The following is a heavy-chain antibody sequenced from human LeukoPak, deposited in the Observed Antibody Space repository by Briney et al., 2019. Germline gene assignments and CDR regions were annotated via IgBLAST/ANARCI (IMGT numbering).Heavy chain of an antibody. CDR3: ASRLWKDGDQDY. Sequence: GGSLRLSCAASGFTFSDYYMSWIRQAPGKGLEWVSYISSSGSTIYCADSVKGRFTISRDNAKNSLYLQMNSLRAEDTAVYYCASRLWKDGDQDYWGQGTLVTVSS. V-gene: IGHV3-11*01. D-gene: IGHD1-1*01. J-gene: IGHJ4*02. CDR2: ISSSGSTI. CDR1: GFTFSDYY.